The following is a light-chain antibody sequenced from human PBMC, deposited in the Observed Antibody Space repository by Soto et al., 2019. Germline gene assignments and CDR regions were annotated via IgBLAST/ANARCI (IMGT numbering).Light chain of an antibody. V-gene: IGLV2-14*03. CDR3: SSYTSGSTRVV. J-gene: IGLJ2*01. Sequence: QSALTQPASVSGSPERSITMSCTGTSSDVGGHNFVSWYQQHPGKAPKLMLYDVSLRPSGVSNRFSGSKSGNTASLTISGLQVEDEADYYCSSYTSGSTRVVFGGGTKLTVL. CDR1: SSDVGGHNF. CDR2: DVS.